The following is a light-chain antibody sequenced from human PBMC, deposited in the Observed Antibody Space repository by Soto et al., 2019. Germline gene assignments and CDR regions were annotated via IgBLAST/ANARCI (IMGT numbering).Light chain of an antibody. CDR2: DAS. CDR1: QGFSRT. V-gene: IGKV1D-13*01. Sequence: IHITHSPSSLFSTFGDRVTITFRASQGFSRTFAWYQQKPGKAPKLLIYDASILASGVPSRFSGNGSGTDFTLTISSLQSEDFAVSYCQQYSNSLTLGQRTK. CDR3: QQYSNSLT. J-gene: IGKJ1*01.